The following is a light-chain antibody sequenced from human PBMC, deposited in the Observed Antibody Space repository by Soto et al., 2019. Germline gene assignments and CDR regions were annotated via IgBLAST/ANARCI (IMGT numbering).Light chain of an antibody. J-gene: IGKJ1*01. Sequence: TQSPATQSLSPGERATRSCRASQSVSSSYLAWYQQKPGQAPRLLIYGASTRATGIPARFSGSGSGTEFTLTISSLQSEDFAVYYCQQYNNWPWTFGQGTKVDIK. CDR2: GAS. V-gene: IGKV3-15*01. CDR1: QSVSSSY. CDR3: QQYNNWPWT.